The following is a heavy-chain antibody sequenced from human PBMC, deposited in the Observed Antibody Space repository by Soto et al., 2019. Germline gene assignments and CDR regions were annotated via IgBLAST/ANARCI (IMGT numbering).Heavy chain of an antibody. Sequence: SVKVSCKASGYPFTSYYMHWVRQAPGQGLEWMGIINPSGGSTSYAQKFQGRVTMTRDTSTSTVYMELSSLRSEDTAVYYCANSHYYDSGPYFERDFKYAMDVWGQGITVTVSS. CDR2: INPSGGST. V-gene: IGHV1-46*01. CDR1: GYPFTSYY. CDR3: ANSHYYDSGPYFERDFKYAMDV. D-gene: IGHD3-22*01. J-gene: IGHJ6*02.